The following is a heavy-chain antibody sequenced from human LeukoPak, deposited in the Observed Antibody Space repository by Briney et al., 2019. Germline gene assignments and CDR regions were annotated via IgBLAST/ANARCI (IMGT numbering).Heavy chain of an antibody. Sequence: PGGSLRLSCAASGFTFSTYWMHWVRQAPGKGLEWVSGISWNSGSIGYADSVKGRFTISRDNAKNSLYLQMNSLRAEGMALYYCAKGLSSGWLDWFDPWGQGTLVTVSS. CDR1: GFTFSTYW. CDR2: ISWNSGSI. V-gene: IGHV3-9*03. J-gene: IGHJ5*02. D-gene: IGHD6-19*01. CDR3: AKGLSSGWLDWFDP.